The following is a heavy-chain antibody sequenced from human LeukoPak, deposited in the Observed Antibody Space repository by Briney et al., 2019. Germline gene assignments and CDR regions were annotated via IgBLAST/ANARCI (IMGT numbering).Heavy chain of an antibody. CDR2: INGSGGST. CDR1: GFTFSSYG. V-gene: IGHV3-23*01. J-gene: IGHJ4*02. Sequence: GGTLRLSCAASGFTFSSYGMSWVRQAPGKGLEWVSSINGSGGSTYYADSVKGRFTISRDNSKNTLYLQMNSLRAEDTAVYYCAKDYCSGGNCYFDYWGQGTLVTVSS. CDR3: AKDYCSGGNCYFDY. D-gene: IGHD2-15*01.